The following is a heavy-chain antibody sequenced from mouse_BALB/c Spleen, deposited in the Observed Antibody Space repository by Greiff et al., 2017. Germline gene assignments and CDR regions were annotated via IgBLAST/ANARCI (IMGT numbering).Heavy chain of an antibody. CDR2: ISYDGSN. D-gene: IGHD1-1*01. Sequence: EVQRVESGPGLVKPSQSLSLTCSVTGYSITSGYYWNWIRQFPGNKLEWMGYISYDGSNNYNPSLKNRISITRDTSKNQFFLKLNSVTTEDTATYYCASGGFYYGSGYFDVWGAGTTVTVSS. CDR1: GYSITSGYY. V-gene: IGHV3-6*02. CDR3: ASGGFYYGSGYFDV. J-gene: IGHJ1*01.